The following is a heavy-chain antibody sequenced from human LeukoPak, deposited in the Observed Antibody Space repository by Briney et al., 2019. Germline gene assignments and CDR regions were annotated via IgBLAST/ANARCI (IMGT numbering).Heavy chain of an antibody. CDR3: ARADFIDAGPYLIGP. Sequence: ASVRVSCKTSGYSFTDYYIHWVRQAPGQGLEWMGWINTKSGRTSSARKFQGRVTMTRDPSITTVYMDMAWLTSDDTAIYFCARADFIDAGPYLIGPWGQGNLVTVSS. CDR2: INTKSGRT. D-gene: IGHD3-3*01. J-gene: IGHJ4*02. V-gene: IGHV1-2*02. CDR1: GYSFTDYY.